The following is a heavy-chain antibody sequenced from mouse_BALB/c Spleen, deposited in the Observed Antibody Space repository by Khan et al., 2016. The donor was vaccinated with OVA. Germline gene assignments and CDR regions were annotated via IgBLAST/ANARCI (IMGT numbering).Heavy chain of an antibody. V-gene: IGHV9-3-1*01. CDR2: INTYTGEP. D-gene: IGHD2-12*01. CDR1: GYTFTNYG. Sequence: LVESGPELKKPGETVKISCKASGYTFTNYGMNWVKQSPGKALKWMGWINTYTGEPTYADDFKGRFAFSLETSASSAYLQINNLKNEDTATYLCARPPYCSYTLDYWGQGTSVTVSS. CDR3: ARPPYCSYTLDY. J-gene: IGHJ4*01.